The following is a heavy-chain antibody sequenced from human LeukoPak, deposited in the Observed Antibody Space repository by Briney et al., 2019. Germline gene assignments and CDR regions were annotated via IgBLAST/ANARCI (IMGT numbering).Heavy chain of an antibody. CDR1: GGSISSYY. D-gene: IGHD1-26*01. J-gene: IGHJ3*02. Sequence: KPSETLSLTCTVSGGSISSYYWSWIRQPPGKGLEWIAYIFYSGSTSYNPSLKSRVAISMNTSRNQFSLKLSSVTAADTAVYYCARGPGGGSYSDAFDIWSQGTMVTVSS. CDR2: IFYSGST. V-gene: IGHV4-59*01. CDR3: ARGPGGGSYSDAFDI.